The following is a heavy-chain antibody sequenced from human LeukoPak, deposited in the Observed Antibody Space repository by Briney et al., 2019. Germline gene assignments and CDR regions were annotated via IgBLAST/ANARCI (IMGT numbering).Heavy chain of an antibody. V-gene: IGHV4-31*03. CDR2: IYYSGST. D-gene: IGHD5-24*01. J-gene: IGHJ6*03. CDR3: ARVDGPPYYYYMDV. CDR1: GGSISSGGYY. Sequence: SQTLSLTCTVSGGSISSGGYYWSWIRQHPGKGLEWIGYIYYSGSTYYNPSLKSRVTISVDTSKNQFSLKLSSVTAADTAVYYCARVDGPPYYYYMDVWGKGTTVTVSS.